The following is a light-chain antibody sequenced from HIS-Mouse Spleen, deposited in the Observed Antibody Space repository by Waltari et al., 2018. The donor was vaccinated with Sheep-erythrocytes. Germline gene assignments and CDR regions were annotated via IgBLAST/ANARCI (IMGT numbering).Light chain of an antibody. CDR1: QYISNY. V-gene: IGKV1-33*01. Sequence: DIQMTQSPSSLSASVGDRVTITCQASQYISNYLNWYQQKPGKAPKLLIYDASNLETGVPSRFSGSGSGTDFTFNISSLQPEDIATYYCQQYDNLLTFGGGTKVEIK. CDR3: QQYDNLLT. J-gene: IGKJ4*01. CDR2: DAS.